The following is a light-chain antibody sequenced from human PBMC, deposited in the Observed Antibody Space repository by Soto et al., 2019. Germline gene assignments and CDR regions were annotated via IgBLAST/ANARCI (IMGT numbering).Light chain of an antibody. J-gene: IGLJ2*01. CDR3: QTWGTGIHI. CDR2: LNSDGSH. Sequence: QSVLTQSPSASASLGASVKLTCTLSSGHSNYAIAWHQQQPEKGPRFLMKLNSDGSHSKGDGIPDRFSGSSSGAERYLAIATLQSVDQANYDCQTWGTGIHIFGVRTKRTVL. CDR1: SGHSNYA. V-gene: IGLV4-69*01.